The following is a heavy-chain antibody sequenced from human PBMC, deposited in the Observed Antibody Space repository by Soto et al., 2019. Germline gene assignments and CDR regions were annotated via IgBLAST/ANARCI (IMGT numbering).Heavy chain of an antibody. J-gene: IGHJ6*02. CDR1: GFSLSTSGVG. CDR2: IYWDDDK. D-gene: IGHD1-7*01. V-gene: IGHV2-5*02. CDR3: ARRIRGNYGLFPYYHYGMDV. Sequence: QITLKESGPTLVKPTQTLTLTCTFSGFSLSTSGVGVGWIRQPPGKALEWLALIYWDDDKRYSPSLKSRLTNTKYTSTNHVVLTMTNMDPVDTATYYCARRIRGNYGLFPYYHYGMDVWGQGTTVTVSS.